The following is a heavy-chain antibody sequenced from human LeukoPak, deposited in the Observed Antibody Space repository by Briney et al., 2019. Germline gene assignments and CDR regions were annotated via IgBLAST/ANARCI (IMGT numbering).Heavy chain of an antibody. V-gene: IGHV1-18*01. CDR3: AIGGYYYYYYGMDV. CDR2: ISAYNGNT. J-gene: IGHJ6*02. Sequence: ASVKVSCKATGYTFTSYGISWVRQAPGQGLEWMGWISAYNGNTNYAQKLQGRVTMTTDTSTSTAYMELRSLRSDDTAVYYCAIGGYYYYYYGMDVWGQGTTVTVSS. CDR1: GYTFTSYG.